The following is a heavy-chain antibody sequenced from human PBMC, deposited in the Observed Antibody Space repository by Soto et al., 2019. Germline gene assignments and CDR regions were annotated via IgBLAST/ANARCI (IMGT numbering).Heavy chain of an antibody. CDR2: IYHSGST. V-gene: IGHV4-30-2*01. J-gene: IGHJ5*02. CDR3: ARDQSPAGWFDP. CDR1: GGSISSGGYS. Sequence: QLQLQESGSGLVKPSQTLSLTCAVSGGSISSGGYSWSWIRQPPGKGLEWIGYIYHSGSTYYNPSLKSRXXIXVXXSKNQFSLKLSSVTAADTAVYYCARDQSPAGWFDPWGQGTLVTVSS.